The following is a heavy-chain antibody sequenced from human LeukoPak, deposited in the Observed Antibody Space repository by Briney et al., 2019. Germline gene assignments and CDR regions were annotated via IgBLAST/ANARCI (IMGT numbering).Heavy chain of an antibody. CDR3: ARSRGYSGYVNNWFDP. D-gene: IGHD5-12*01. CDR2: IYYTGTT. V-gene: IGHV4-59*08. J-gene: IGHJ5*02. Sequence: PSETLSLTCAVYGGSFSGYYWTWIRQPPGKGLEWIGYIYYTGTTNYNPSLKSRVTISVDTSKNQFSLKLSSVTAADTAVYYCARSRGYSGYVNNWFDPWGQGTLVTVSS. CDR1: GGSFSGYY.